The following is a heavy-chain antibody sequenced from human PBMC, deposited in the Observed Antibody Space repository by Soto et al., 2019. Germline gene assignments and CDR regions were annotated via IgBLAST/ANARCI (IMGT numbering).Heavy chain of an antibody. Sequence: GGSLRLSCAASGFTFSSYAMHWVRQAPGKGLEWVAVISYDGSNKYYADSVKGRFTISRDNSKNTLYLQMNSLRAEDTAVYYCARDQYYYGSGSYYRTYYYYYYGMDVWGQGTTVTVSS. CDR2: ISYDGSNK. CDR3: ARDQYYYGSGSYYRTYYYYYYGMDV. J-gene: IGHJ6*02. D-gene: IGHD3-10*01. CDR1: GFTFSSYA. V-gene: IGHV3-30-3*01.